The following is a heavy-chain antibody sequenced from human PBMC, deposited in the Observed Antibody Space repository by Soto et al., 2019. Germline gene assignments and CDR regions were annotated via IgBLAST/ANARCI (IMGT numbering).Heavy chain of an antibody. D-gene: IGHD5-12*01. J-gene: IGHJ4*02. CDR1: GGSINNYY. Sequence: SETLSLTCTVSGGSINNYYWSWIRQPPGKGLEWIGYIYYCGSTNYNPSLKSRVTISVDTSKNQFSLKLSSVTTADTAVYYCAIFMGNSVAPTYFDYWGQGTLVTVSS. CDR2: IYYCGST. V-gene: IGHV4-59*01. CDR3: AIFMGNSVAPTYFDY.